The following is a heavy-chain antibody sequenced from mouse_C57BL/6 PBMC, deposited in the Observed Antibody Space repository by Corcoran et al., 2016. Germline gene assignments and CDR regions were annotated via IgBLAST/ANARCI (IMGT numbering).Heavy chain of an antibody. D-gene: IGHD1-1*01. Sequence: QVQLQQSGPELVKPGASVKISCKASGYTFTDYYINWVKQRPGQGLEWIGWIFPGSGSTYYNEKFKGNATLTVDKSSSTAYMLLSSLTSEDSAVYFCARSYYGSSYEAWFAYWGQGTLVTVSA. J-gene: IGHJ3*01. CDR3: ARSYYGSSYEAWFAY. V-gene: IGHV1-75*01. CDR1: GYTFTDYY. CDR2: IFPGSGST.